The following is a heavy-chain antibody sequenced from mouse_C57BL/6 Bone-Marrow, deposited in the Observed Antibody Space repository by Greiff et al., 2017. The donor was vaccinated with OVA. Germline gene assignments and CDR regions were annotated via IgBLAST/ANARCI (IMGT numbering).Heavy chain of an antibody. V-gene: IGHV1-52*01. Sequence: QVQLQQPGAELVRPGSSVKLSCKASGYTFTSYWMHWVKQRPIQGLEWIGNIDTSDSETHYNQKFKDKATLTVDKSSSTAYMQLSSLTSEDSAVYYCAKEGSPYWYFDVWGTVTTVTVSS. D-gene: IGHD1-1*01. J-gene: IGHJ1*03. CDR1: GYTFTSYW. CDR2: IDTSDSET. CDR3: AKEGSPYWYFDV.